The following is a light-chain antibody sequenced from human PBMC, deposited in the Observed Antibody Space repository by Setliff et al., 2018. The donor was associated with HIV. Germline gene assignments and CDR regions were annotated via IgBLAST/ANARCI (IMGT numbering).Light chain of an antibody. V-gene: IGLV1-44*01. CDR2: SNN. CDR3: AAWDGSLNGYV. J-gene: IGLJ1*01. CDR1: SSNIGSNT. Sequence: LTQPPSASGTPGQRVTTSCSGSSSNIGSNTVNWYQQLPGTAPKLLIYSNNQRPSGVPDRFSGSKSGTSASLAISGLQSEDEADYYCAAWDGSLNGYVFGTGTKVTVL.